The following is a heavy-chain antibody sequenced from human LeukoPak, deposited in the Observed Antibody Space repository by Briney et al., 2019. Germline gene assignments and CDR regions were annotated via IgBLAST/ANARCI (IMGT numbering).Heavy chain of an antibody. Sequence: SETLSLTCGVYGGSFSLYYWSWIRQPPGKGLEWIGEINHSGSTNYNPSLKSRVTISVDTSKNQFSLKLSSVTAADTAVYYCARTAGSYSYYYYYMDVWGKGTTVTISS. J-gene: IGHJ6*03. D-gene: IGHD1-26*01. CDR3: ARTAGSYSYYYYYMDV. V-gene: IGHV4-34*01. CDR1: GGSFSLYY. CDR2: INHSGST.